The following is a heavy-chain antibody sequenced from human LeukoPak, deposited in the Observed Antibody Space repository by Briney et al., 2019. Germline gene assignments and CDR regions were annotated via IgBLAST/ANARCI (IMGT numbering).Heavy chain of an antibody. Sequence: GGSLRLSCAASGFTFSDFWMHWVRQAPGKGLVWVSRINSGGTVTNYADSVKGRLTFSRDNAKDTLYLQMNSLRAEDTAVYYCARGRGSWYGVYFDYWGQGTLVTVSS. D-gene: IGHD6-13*01. CDR1: GFTFSDFW. V-gene: IGHV3-74*01. CDR2: INSGGTVT. CDR3: ARGRGSWYGVYFDY. J-gene: IGHJ4*02.